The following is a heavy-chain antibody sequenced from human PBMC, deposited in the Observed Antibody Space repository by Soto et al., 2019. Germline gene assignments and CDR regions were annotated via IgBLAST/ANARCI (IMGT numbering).Heavy chain of an antibody. J-gene: IGHJ1*01. CDR1: GGSISSSNW. Sequence: QVQLQESGPGLVKPSGTLSLTCAVSGGSISSSNWWSWVRQPPGKGLEWIGEIYHSGSTNYNPSLKSRVTMAVDKAKDQVSLKLSSVTAADTAVYYCARIAAAGTGLRYFQHWGQGTLVTVSS. CDR2: IYHSGST. D-gene: IGHD6-13*01. CDR3: ARIAAAGTGLRYFQH. V-gene: IGHV4-4*02.